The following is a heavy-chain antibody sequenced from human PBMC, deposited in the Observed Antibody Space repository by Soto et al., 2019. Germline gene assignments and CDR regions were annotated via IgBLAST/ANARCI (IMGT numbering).Heavy chain of an antibody. V-gene: IGHV1-3*01. D-gene: IGHD3-16*01. CDR3: ASFSLGLLYFDY. CDR2: INAGNGNT. Sequence: GASVKVPCKASGYTFTSYAMHWVRQAPGQRLEWMGWINAGNGNTKYSQKFQGRVTITRDTSASTAYMELSSLRSEDTAVYYCASFSLGLLYFDYWGQGTLVTVSS. J-gene: IGHJ4*02. CDR1: GYTFTSYA.